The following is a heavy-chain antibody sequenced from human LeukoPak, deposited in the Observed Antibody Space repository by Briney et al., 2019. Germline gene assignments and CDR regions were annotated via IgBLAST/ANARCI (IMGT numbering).Heavy chain of an antibody. Sequence: PSETLSLTCTVAGGSISSSSYYWGWIRQPPGKGLEWIGSIYYSGSTYYNPSLKSRVTISVDTSKNQFSLKLSSVTAADTAVYYCAREGDIVVVPAAIWYGRSTDPCGQGTLVTVSS. CDR1: GGSISSSSYY. D-gene: IGHD2-2*02. CDR3: AREGDIVVVPAAIWYGRSTDP. CDR2: IYYSGST. V-gene: IGHV4-39*02. J-gene: IGHJ5*02.